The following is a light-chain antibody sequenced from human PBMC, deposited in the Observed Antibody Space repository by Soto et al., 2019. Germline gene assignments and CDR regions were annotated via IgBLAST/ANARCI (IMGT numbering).Light chain of an antibody. CDR3: QQYNNWPPWT. V-gene: IGKV3-20*01. J-gene: IGKJ1*01. CDR2: GAS. Sequence: EIVLTQSPGTLSLSPGQRATLSCRASQSVRSGFLAWFQQRPGQAPRLLIFGASYRAPGIPDRSSGGGSGTDFTLTISSLQSEDFAVYYCQQYNNWPPWTFGQGTKVEIK. CDR1: QSVRSGF.